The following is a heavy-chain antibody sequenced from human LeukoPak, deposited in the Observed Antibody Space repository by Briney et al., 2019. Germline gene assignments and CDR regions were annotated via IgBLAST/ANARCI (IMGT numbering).Heavy chain of an antibody. CDR3: AREWTYDSYQNVFDI. J-gene: IGHJ3*02. D-gene: IGHD3-22*01. CDR2: ISPYNDNT. Sequence: ASVKVSFKASAYTFISYGISWVRQAPGQGREWMAWISPYNDNTYYAQNLQGRVTVTTDTSTSTAYMELRSLRSDDTAVYYCAREWTYDSYQNVFDIWGQGTMVTVS. CDR1: AYTFISYG. V-gene: IGHV1-18*01.